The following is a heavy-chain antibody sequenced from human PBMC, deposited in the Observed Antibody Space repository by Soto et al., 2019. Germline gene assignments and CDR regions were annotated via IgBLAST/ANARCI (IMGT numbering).Heavy chain of an antibody. J-gene: IGHJ4*02. D-gene: IGHD6-19*01. V-gene: IGHV1-8*01. Sequence: GASVKVSCKASGYSFTNNDVSWVRQATGQGLEWMGWMSPGSGDSRNYAQKFQGRVTITRDTSTSTVYMDLSSLRYEDTAVYYCAREFGYSSGWYPDYWGQGTLVTVSS. CDR1: GYSFTNND. CDR2: MSPGSGDSR. CDR3: AREFGYSSGWYPDY.